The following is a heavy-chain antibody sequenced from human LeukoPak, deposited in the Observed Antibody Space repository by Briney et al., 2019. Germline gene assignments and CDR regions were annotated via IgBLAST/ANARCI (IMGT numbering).Heavy chain of an antibody. D-gene: IGHD3-22*01. J-gene: IGHJ3*02. V-gene: IGHV4-31*03. CDR1: GGSISSGGYY. CDR2: IYYSGST. Sequence: SETLSLTCTVSGGSISSGGYYWSWIRQHPGKGLEWIGYIYYSGSTYYNPSLKSRVTISVDTSKNQFSLKLSSVTAADTAVYCCARRYDSSGYYYPGPFDIWGQGTMVTVSS. CDR3: ARRYDSSGYYYPGPFDI.